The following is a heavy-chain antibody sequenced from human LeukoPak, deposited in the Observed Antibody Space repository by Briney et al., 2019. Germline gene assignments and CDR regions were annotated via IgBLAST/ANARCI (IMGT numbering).Heavy chain of an antibody. J-gene: IGHJ4*02. CDR3: ARVWSTAMAFWY. CDR2: IKQDGSET. D-gene: IGHD5-18*01. Sequence: GGSPRLSCAVSGFTFSNYWMSWVRQAPGKGLEWVANIKQDGSETYYVDSVKGRFTISRDNAKSSLYLQMNSLRAEDTAVYYCARVWSTAMAFWYWGQGTLVTVSS. V-gene: IGHV3-7*01. CDR1: GFTFSNYW.